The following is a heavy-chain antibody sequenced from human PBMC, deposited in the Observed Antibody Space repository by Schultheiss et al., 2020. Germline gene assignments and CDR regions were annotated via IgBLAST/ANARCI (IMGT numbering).Heavy chain of an antibody. CDR2: INPNSGGT. CDR1: GGTFSSYA. V-gene: IGHV1-2*02. CDR3: ASTNSSSWHRLDY. Sequence: ASVKVSFKASGGTFSSYAISWVRQAPGQGLEWMGWINPNSGGTNYAQKFQGRVTMTRDTSISTAYMELSRLRSDDTAVYYCASTNSSSWHRLDYWGQGTLGTVSA. D-gene: IGHD6-13*01. J-gene: IGHJ4*02.